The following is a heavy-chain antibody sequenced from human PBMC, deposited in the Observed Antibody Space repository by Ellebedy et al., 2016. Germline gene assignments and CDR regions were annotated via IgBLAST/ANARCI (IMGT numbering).Heavy chain of an antibody. D-gene: IGHD3-22*01. CDR1: GYTFTSYG. CDR3: AREGYYDSSGYYLGYYYGMDV. V-gene: IGHV1-18*01. CDR2: ISAYNGNT. Sequence: ASVKVSCXASGYTFTSYGISWVRQAPGQGLEWMGWISAYNGNTNYAQKLQGRVTMTTDTSTSTAYMELRSLRSDDTAVYYCAREGYYDSSGYYLGYYYGMDVWGQGTTVTVSS. J-gene: IGHJ6*02.